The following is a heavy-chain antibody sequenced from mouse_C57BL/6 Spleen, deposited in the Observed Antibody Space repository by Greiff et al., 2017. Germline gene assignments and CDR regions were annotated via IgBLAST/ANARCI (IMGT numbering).Heavy chain of an antibody. Sequence: QVQLQQSGPELVKPGASVKISCKASGYAFSSSWMNWVKQRPGQGLEWIGRIYPGDGDTNYNGKFKGKATLTADKSSSTAYMQLSSLTSEDSAVYFCYDYDGDYWGQGTTLTVSS. CDR1: GYAFSSSW. J-gene: IGHJ2*01. CDR3: YDYDGDY. CDR2: IYPGDGDT. D-gene: IGHD2-4*01. V-gene: IGHV1-82*01.